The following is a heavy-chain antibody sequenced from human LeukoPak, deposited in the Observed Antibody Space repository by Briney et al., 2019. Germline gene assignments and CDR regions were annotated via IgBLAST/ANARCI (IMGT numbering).Heavy chain of an antibody. CDR2: ISPSGDRT. CDR3: AIMHGYYDGSGYWVQ. CDR1: GFTFGSYA. J-gene: IGHJ4*02. V-gene: IGHV3-23*01. D-gene: IGHD3-22*01. Sequence: GGSLRLSCAASGFTFGSYAMSWVRQAPGKGLEWVSFISPSGDRTSNADSVEGRFTISRDNPRNTLFLQMNSLRDEDTAVYYCAIMHGYYDGSGYWVQWGQGTLVTVSS.